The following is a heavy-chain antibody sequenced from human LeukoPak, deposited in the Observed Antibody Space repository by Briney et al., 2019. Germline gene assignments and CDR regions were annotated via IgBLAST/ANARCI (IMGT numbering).Heavy chain of an antibody. J-gene: IGHJ5*02. Sequence: KTSETLSLTCTVSGGSISSSSYYWGWIRQPPGKGLEWIGSIYYSGSTYYNPSLKSRVTISVDTSKNQFSLKLSSVTAADTAVYYCARDPHAAAVDWFDPWGQGTLVTVSS. CDR2: IYYSGST. CDR1: GGSISSSSYY. D-gene: IGHD6-13*01. V-gene: IGHV4-39*07. CDR3: ARDPHAAAVDWFDP.